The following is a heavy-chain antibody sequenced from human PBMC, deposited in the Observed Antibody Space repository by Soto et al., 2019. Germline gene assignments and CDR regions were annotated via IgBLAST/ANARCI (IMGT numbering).Heavy chain of an antibody. CDR1: GFTFSSYA. CDR3: ASGIAVAGHY. J-gene: IGHJ4*02. CDR2: ISGSGGST. Sequence: GGSLRLSCAASGFTFSSYAMSWVRQAPGKGLEWVSAISGSGGSTYYADSVKGRFTISRDNSKDTLYLQMNSLRAEDTAVYYCASGIAVAGHYWGQGTLVTVSS. V-gene: IGHV3-23*01. D-gene: IGHD6-19*01.